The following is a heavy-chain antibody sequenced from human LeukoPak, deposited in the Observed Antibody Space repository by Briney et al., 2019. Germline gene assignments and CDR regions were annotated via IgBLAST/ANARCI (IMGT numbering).Heavy chain of an antibody. CDR2: IYYSGST. V-gene: IGHV4-59*01. CDR1: GGSISSYY. CDR3: ARAARGALYYYYCMDV. Sequence: SETLSLTCTVSGGSISSYYWSWIRQPPGKGLEWIGYIYYSGSTNYNPSPKSRVTISVDTSKNQFSLKLSSVTAADTAVYYCARAARGALYYYYCMDVWGKGTTVTVSS. D-gene: IGHD1-26*01. J-gene: IGHJ6*03.